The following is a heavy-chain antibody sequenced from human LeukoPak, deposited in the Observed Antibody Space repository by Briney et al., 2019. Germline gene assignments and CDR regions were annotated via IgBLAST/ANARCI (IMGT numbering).Heavy chain of an antibody. V-gene: IGHV3-74*01. CDR3: ARGRPHGNDY. CDR1: GFTFSSYW. CDR2: IASDGSST. Sequence: GGSLRLSCAASGFTFSSYWMNWVRQAPGKGLVWVSRIASDGSSTAYADSVKGRFSIPRDNAKNTLYLQMNSLRVEDTAVYYCARGRPHGNDYWGQGTLVTVSS. D-gene: IGHD4-23*01. J-gene: IGHJ4*02.